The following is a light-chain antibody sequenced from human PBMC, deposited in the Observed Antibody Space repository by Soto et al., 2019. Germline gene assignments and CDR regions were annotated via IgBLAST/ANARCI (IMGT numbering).Light chain of an antibody. Sequence: EIVLTQSPATLSLSPGERSTLXXRASQSVSSYLAWYQQKPGQAPRXLIYDASNRATGIPARFSGSGAGTDFTLTISSLEPEDFAVYYCQQRSNWPWTFGQGTKVDIK. CDR3: QQRSNWPWT. V-gene: IGKV3-11*01. J-gene: IGKJ1*01. CDR1: QSVSSY. CDR2: DAS.